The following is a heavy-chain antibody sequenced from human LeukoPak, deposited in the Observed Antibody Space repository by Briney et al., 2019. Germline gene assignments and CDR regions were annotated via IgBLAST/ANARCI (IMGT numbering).Heavy chain of an antibody. J-gene: IGHJ4*02. Sequence: GGSLRLSCAASGFTFSDYSMNWVRQAPGKGLEWVSYISFSVNTKYYGDSVKGRFTISRDNAKNSLYLQMNSLRAEDTAVYYCARDLPLNRNFDYWGQGTLVTVSS. D-gene: IGHD1-14*01. CDR1: GFTFSDYS. CDR3: ARDLPLNRNFDY. V-gene: IGHV3-48*04. CDR2: ISFSVNTK.